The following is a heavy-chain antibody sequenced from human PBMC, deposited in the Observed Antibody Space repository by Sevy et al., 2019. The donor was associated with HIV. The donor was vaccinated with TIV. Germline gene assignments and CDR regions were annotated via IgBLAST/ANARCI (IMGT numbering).Heavy chain of an antibody. D-gene: IGHD6-13*01. CDR3: ATHAGIAAAGRVFDY. CDR2: TRNKADGYTT. V-gene: IGHV3-72*01. J-gene: IGHJ4*02. CDR1: GFTFSDHY. Sequence: GGSLRLSCVASGFTFSDHYMEWVRQAPGKGLEWDGRTRNKADGYTTEYAGSVKGRFTISRDDSKNSLYVKMNSLKTEDTAVYYCATHAGIAAAGRVFDYWGQGTLVTVSS.